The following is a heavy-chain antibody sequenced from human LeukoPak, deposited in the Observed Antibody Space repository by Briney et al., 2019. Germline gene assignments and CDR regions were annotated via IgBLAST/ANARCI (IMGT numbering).Heavy chain of an antibody. V-gene: IGHV3-7*01. CDR3: ARGRHSSGRNHFDY. CDR2: IKQDGSEK. Sequence: QPGGSLRLSCAASGFTLSSYWMSWVRQAPGKGLEWVANIKQDGSEKYYVDSVKGRFTISRDNAKNSLYLQMNSLRAEDTAVYYCARGRHSSGRNHFDYWGQGTLVTVSS. J-gene: IGHJ4*02. CDR1: GFTLSSYW. D-gene: IGHD6-19*01.